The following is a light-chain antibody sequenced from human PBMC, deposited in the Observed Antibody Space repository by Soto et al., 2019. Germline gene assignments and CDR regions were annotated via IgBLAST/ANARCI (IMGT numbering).Light chain of an antibody. CDR1: QSISSW. J-gene: IGKJ1*01. V-gene: IGKV1-5*03. Sequence: DIQMTQSPSTLSASVGDRVTITCRASQSISSWLAWYQQKPGKAPNLLIYKASSLESGVPSRFSGSGSGTKFKLTSSSLLADDFATYFWQQYISYPVRFGQGTKRDIK. CDR3: QQYISYPVR. CDR2: KAS.